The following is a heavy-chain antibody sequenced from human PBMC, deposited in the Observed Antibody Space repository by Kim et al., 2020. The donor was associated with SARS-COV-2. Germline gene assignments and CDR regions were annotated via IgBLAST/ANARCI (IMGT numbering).Heavy chain of an antibody. D-gene: IGHD5-12*01. V-gene: IGHV4-34*01. CDR2: INHSGST. CDR3: ARGIRVATIEGAGQTAGRGWFDP. Sequence: SETLSLTCAVYGGSFSGYYWSWIRQPPGKGLEWIGEINHSGSTNYNPSLKSRVTISVDTSKNQFSLKLSSVTAADTAVYYCARGIRVATIEGAGQTAGRGWFDPWGQGTLVTVSS. J-gene: IGHJ5*02. CDR1: GGSFSGYY.